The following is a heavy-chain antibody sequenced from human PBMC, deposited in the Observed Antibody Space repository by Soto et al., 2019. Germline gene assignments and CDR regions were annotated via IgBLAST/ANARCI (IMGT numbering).Heavy chain of an antibody. D-gene: IGHD3-10*01. CDR1: GFPFTTYG. Sequence: QVQLVESGGGVVQPGRSLRLSCAASGFPFTTYGMHWVREGPGKGLEWVAVISYDGSNRYYADSGKGRFTISRDNYKNPLYLQMNDLRPEDRALYYCVGGQYYFDYRGQGTLVTVSS. J-gene: IGHJ4*02. V-gene: IGHV3-30*03. CDR2: ISYDGSNR. CDR3: VGGQYYFDY.